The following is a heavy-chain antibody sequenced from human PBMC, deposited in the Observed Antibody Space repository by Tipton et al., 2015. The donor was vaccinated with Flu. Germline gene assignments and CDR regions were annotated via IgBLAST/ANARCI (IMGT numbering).Heavy chain of an antibody. Sequence: GLVKPSETLSLTCTVSGDSLNGSTYYWSWIRQPPGKGLEWIGYLHYSGSTNYNPSLKSRVTISEGTSTNQFSLEVRSVTAADSAVYYCARAIYGAFDAFDIWGRGTVVTVSS. CDR3: ARAIYGAFDAFDI. CDR2: LHYSGST. V-gene: IGHV4-61*01. D-gene: IGHD4/OR15-4a*01. CDR1: GDSLNGSTYY. J-gene: IGHJ3*02.